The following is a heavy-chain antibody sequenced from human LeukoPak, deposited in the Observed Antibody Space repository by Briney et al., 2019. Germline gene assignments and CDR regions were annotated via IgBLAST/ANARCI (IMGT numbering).Heavy chain of an antibody. Sequence: GGSLRLSCAASGFTFSSSAMHWVRQAPGKGLEWVAVISYDGSNKYYADSVKGRFTISRDNSKNTLYLQMNSLRAEDTAVYYCARAGTGVLWFGEPYWGQGTLVTVSS. CDR3: ARAGTGVLWFGEPY. V-gene: IGHV3-30-3*01. D-gene: IGHD3-10*01. J-gene: IGHJ4*02. CDR1: GFTFSSSA. CDR2: ISYDGSNK.